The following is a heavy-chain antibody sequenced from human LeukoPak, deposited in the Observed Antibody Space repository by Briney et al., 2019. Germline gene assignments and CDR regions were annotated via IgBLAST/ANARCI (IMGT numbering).Heavy chain of an antibody. V-gene: IGHV3-30-3*01. Sequence: GGSLRLSCAASGFTFSSYAMSWVRQAPGKGLEWVAAISYDGSNKYYADSVKGRFTISRDNSKNTLYLQMNSLRAEDTAVYYCARGGVPISGELDYWGQGTLVTVSS. J-gene: IGHJ4*02. CDR1: GFTFSSYA. D-gene: IGHD1-26*01. CDR2: ISYDGSNK. CDR3: ARGGVPISGELDY.